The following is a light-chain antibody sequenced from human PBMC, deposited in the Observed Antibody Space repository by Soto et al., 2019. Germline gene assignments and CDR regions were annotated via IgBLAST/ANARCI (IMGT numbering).Light chain of an antibody. J-gene: IGKJ4*01. CDR3: QQYGSSPLT. CDR2: GAS. CDR1: QSVSSSY. Sequence: EIVLTQSPGTLSLSPGERATLSCRASQSVSSSYLAWYQQKPGQAPRLLIYGASRRATVITDRFSGSGSGTDFTLTISRLEPEDFAVYYCQQYGSSPLTFGGGTKVEIK. V-gene: IGKV3-20*01.